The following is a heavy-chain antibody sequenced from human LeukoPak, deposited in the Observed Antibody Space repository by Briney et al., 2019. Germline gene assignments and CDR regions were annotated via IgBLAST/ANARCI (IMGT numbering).Heavy chain of an antibody. Sequence: GGSLRLSCAASGFTFSSYAMHWVRQAPGKGLEWVAVISYDGSNKYYADSVKGRFTISRDNSKNTLYLQMNSLRAEDTAVYYCAKDRGVTKNSYYFDYWGQGTLVTVSS. CDR1: GFTFSSYA. V-gene: IGHV3-30-3*01. J-gene: IGHJ4*02. D-gene: IGHD4-17*01. CDR3: AKDRGVTKNSYYFDY. CDR2: ISYDGSNK.